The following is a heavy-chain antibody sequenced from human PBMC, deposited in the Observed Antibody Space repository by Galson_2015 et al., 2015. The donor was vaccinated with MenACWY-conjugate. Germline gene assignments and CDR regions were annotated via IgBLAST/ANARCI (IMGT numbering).Heavy chain of an antibody. Sequence: SLRLSCAASGFMFDEYSMHWVRQVPGKGLEWVSLIDRHGRATFYADSLRGRFTISRDNSNNTLYLQMTSLKAEDTAIYYCAKGPLYDSSGSDSDYFDYWGQGTLVTVSS. V-gene: IGHV3-43*01. CDR2: IDRHGRAT. CDR1: GFMFDEYS. CDR3: AKGPLYDSSGSDSDYFDY. D-gene: IGHD3-22*01. J-gene: IGHJ4*02.